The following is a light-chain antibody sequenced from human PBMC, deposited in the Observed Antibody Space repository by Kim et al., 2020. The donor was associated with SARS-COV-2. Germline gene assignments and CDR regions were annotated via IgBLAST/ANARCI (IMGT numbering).Light chain of an antibody. CDR1: SLRSYY. Sequence: ALGQTVRITCQGDSLRSYYATWYQQKPGQAPILVMYGKNNRPSGIPDRFSGASSGNTASLTITGTQAGDEADYYCNSRDSNDNVVFGGGTQLTVL. CDR2: GKN. V-gene: IGLV3-19*01. J-gene: IGLJ2*01. CDR3: NSRDSNDNVV.